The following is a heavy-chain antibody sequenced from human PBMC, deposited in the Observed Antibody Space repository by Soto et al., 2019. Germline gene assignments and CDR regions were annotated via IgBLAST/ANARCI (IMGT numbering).Heavy chain of an antibody. J-gene: IGHJ4*02. V-gene: IGHV3-33*01. Sequence: PGGSLRLSCAASGFTFSSYGMHWVRQAPGKGLEWVAVIWYDGSNKYYADSVKGRFTISRDNSKNTLYLQMNSLRAEDTAVYYCARAHVYSSSWYYVYWGQGTLVTVSS. CDR2: IWYDGSNK. CDR1: GFTFSSYG. D-gene: IGHD6-13*01. CDR3: ARAHVYSSSWYYVY.